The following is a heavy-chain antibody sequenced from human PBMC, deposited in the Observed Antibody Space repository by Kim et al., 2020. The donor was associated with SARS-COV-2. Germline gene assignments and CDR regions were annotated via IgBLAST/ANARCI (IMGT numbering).Heavy chain of an antibody. D-gene: IGHD4-17*01. Sequence: ASVKVSCTASGYTFSSYDINWVRQATGQGPEWMGWMNPNSGRTGYSQKFQGRVTMTSNTSINTAYMELSSLRSEDTAVYYCARGRSRLRRISWVDPWGQGTLV. J-gene: IGHJ5*02. CDR1: GYTFSSYD. CDR2: MNPNSGRT. CDR3: ARGRSRLRRISWVDP. V-gene: IGHV1-8*01.